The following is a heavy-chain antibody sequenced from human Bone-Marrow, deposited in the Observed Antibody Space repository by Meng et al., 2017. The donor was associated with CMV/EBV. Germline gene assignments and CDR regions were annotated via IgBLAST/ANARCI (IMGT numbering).Heavy chain of an antibody. CDR1: GFTFGDYA. Sequence: GGSLRLSCTASGFTFGDYAMSWVRQAPGKGLEWVAVISYDGSNKYYADSVKGRFTISRDNSKNTLYLQMNSLRAEDTAVYYCARDPRGVRRHLHDYWGQGTLVTVSS. D-gene: IGHD2-8*01. V-gene: IGHV3-30*04. CDR3: ARDPRGVRRHLHDY. CDR2: ISYDGSNK. J-gene: IGHJ4*02.